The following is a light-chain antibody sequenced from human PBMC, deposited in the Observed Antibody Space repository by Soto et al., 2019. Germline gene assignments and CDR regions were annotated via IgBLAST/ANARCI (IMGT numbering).Light chain of an antibody. CDR2: AAS. J-gene: IGKJ4*01. V-gene: IGKV1-6*01. CDR3: LQDHNYPLT. CDR1: LGIRND. Sequence: AIQMTQSPSSLSASVGDTVTITCRASLGIRNDLHWYQQKPRKAPKLLIYAASSLQSGVPSRFSGSGSGTDFTLTISSLQPEDFATYYCLQDHNYPLTFGGGTKVEIK.